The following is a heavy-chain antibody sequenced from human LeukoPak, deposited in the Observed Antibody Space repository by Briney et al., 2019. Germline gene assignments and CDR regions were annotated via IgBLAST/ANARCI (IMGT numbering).Heavy chain of an antibody. CDR2: IYYSGST. V-gene: IGHV4-39*01. CDR1: GGSISSSSYY. CDR3: ARKADLVVVPAAIRVYNWFDP. D-gene: IGHD2-2*02. Sequence: SETLSLTCTVSGGSISSSSYYWGWIRQPPGKGLEWIGSIYYSGSTYYNPSLKSRVTISVDTSKNQYSLKLSSVTAADTAVYYCARKADLVVVPAAIRVYNWFDPWGQGTLVTVSS. J-gene: IGHJ5*02.